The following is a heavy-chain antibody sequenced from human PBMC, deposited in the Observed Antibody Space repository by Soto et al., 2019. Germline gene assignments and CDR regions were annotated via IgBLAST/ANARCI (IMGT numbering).Heavy chain of an antibody. Sequence: WASVKASCKASGYTFTSYCISWVRQAPGQGLECMGWISAYNGNTNYAQKLQGRVTMTTDTSTSTAYMELRSLRSDDTAVYYCARDLGCSSTSCYSRFDPCGQGTRVTVSS. CDR1: GYTFTSYC. J-gene: IGHJ5*02. V-gene: IGHV1-18*01. CDR3: ARDLGCSSTSCYSRFDP. D-gene: IGHD2-2*01. CDR2: ISAYNGNT.